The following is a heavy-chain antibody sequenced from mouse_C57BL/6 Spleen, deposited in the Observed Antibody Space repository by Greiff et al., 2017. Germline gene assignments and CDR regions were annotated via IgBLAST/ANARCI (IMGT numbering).Heavy chain of an antibody. V-gene: IGHV1-69*01. CDR1: GYTFTSYW. Sequence: QVQLQQPGAELVMPGASVKLSCKASGYTFTSYWMHWVKQRPGPGLEWIGEIDPSDSYTNYNQKFKGKSTLTVDKSSSTAYMQLSSLTSEDSAVYYCARRDYGSRFAMDYWGQGTSVTVSS. J-gene: IGHJ4*01. CDR3: ARRDYGSRFAMDY. CDR2: IDPSDSYT. D-gene: IGHD1-1*01.